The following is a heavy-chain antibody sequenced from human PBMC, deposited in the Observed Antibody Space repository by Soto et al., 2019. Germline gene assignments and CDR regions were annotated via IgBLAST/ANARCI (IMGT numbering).Heavy chain of an antibody. V-gene: IGHV5-51*01. D-gene: IGHD6-19*01. CDR1: GYTFISYW. CDR3: ARILAEAGTGFDF. J-gene: IGHJ4*02. CDR2: IYPGDSDT. Sequence: EVQLVQSGAEGTKPGESLKISCKATGYTFISYWIAWVRQKPGKGLEWMGIIYPGDSDTRYSPSFKGQITISADKSITTAYLQWSSLKASDTAMYYCARILAEAGTGFDFWGQGTLVTVSS.